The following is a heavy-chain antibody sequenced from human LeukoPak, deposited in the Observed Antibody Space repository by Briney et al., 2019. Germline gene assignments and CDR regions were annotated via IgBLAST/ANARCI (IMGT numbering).Heavy chain of an antibody. CDR3: AKGPLYYYGDNAWFGP. Sequence: PGRSLTLSCAASGFTFSSSAMHWVRHAPGKGLEWVAVVFSDGTYKYYADSVKGRFAISRDNSKNMLFLQMNSLRAEDTAVYYCAKGPLYYYGDNAWFGPWGQGTLVTVSS. J-gene: IGHJ5*02. CDR1: GFTFSSSA. CDR2: VFSDGTYK. V-gene: IGHV3-30*18. D-gene: IGHD4-17*01.